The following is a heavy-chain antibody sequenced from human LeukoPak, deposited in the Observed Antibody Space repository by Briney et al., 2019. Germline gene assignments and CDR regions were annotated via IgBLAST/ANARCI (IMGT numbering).Heavy chain of an antibody. V-gene: IGHV3-21*01. CDR2: IGTSNSYI. CDR1: GFTFSSYW. CDR3: ARRATTERGHSYGLDY. J-gene: IGHJ4*02. D-gene: IGHD5-18*01. Sequence: GGSLRLSCAASGFTFSSYWMNWVRQAPGKGLEWVSSIGTSNSYIYYADSVTGRFTISRDNAKNSLYLQMNSLRAEDTAVYYCARRATTERGHSYGLDYWGQGTLVTVSS.